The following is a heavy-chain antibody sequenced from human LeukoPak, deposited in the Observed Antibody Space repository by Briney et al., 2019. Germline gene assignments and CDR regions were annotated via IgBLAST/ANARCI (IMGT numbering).Heavy chain of an antibody. CDR3: ARRNDYVWGSFFDY. CDR1: GYSISSGYY. D-gene: IGHD3-16*01. CDR2: IYYSRST. V-gene: IGHV4-38-2*02. J-gene: IGHJ4*02. Sequence: SETLSLTCTVSGYSISSGYYWGWIRQPPGKGLEWIGSIYYSRSTYYNPSLKSRVTISVDTSKNQFSLKLSSVTAADTAVYYCARRNDYVWGSFFDYWGQGTLVTVSS.